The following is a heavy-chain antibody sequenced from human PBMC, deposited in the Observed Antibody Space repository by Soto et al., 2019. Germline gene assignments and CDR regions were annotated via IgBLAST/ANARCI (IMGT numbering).Heavy chain of an antibody. CDR3: ARNLAYGGGYTFDY. CDR2: SRDKAHSYTT. J-gene: IGHJ4*02. D-gene: IGHD2-21*01. CDR1: AFTFSDHF. V-gene: IGHV3-72*01. Sequence: EVQLVESGGGLVQPGGSLRLSCEVSAFTFSDHFIDWVRQAPGKGLEWVGRSRDKAHSYTTEYAASVKGRFTISRDDSRNSLNRQMNSLKTEDTAVYYCARNLAYGGGYTFDYWGQGTLVTVSS.